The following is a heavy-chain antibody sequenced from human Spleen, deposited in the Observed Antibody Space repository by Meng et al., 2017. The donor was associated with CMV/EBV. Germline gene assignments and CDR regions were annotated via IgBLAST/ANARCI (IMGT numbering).Heavy chain of an antibody. V-gene: IGHV3-23*03. CDR3: AKDRAGGRSYGMDV. CDR2: VYSGGIRT. CDR1: GFTFSNYA. J-gene: IGHJ6*02. D-gene: IGHD1-26*01. Sequence: GESLKISCAASGFTFSNYAMSWVRQAPGKGLEWVSVVYSGGIRTYYADSVKGRLTISRENPKNTVYLQMNSLRADDTAVYYCAKDRAGGRSYGMDVWGQGTTVTVSS.